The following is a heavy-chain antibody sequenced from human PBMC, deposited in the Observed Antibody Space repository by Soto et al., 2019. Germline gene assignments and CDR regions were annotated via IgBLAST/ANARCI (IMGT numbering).Heavy chain of an antibody. D-gene: IGHD1-1*01. V-gene: IGHV4-61*01. CDR1: GGSISSGNYY. CDR3: ARRYGYSFDY. CDR2: IYYSGST. J-gene: IGHJ4*02. Sequence: SETLSLTCTVSGGSISSGNYYWSWIRQPPGKGLEWIGYIYYSGSTNYNPSLKSRVTISVDTSKNQFSLKLSSVTAADTAVYYCARRYGYSFDYWGQGTLVTVSS.